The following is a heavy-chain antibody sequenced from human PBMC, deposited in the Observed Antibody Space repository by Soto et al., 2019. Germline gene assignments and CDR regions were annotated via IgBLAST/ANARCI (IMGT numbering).Heavy chain of an antibody. V-gene: IGHV3-23*01. J-gene: IGHJ4*02. CDR1: GFTFSAYA. CDR3: AKELARY. CDR2: ISGSGDTT. D-gene: IGHD6-13*01. Sequence: EVQVLESGGGLVQPGGSLRLSCVASGFTFSAYAISWVRQAPGKGLEWVSAISGSGDTTYYADSVKGRFTISRDNSKNALYLQMSSRRAEDTAVYYCAKELARYWGQGTLVTVSS.